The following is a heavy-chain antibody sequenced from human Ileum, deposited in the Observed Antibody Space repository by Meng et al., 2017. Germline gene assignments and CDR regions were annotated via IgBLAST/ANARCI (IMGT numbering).Heavy chain of an antibody. CDR2: ISAYNGNT. Sequence: QGQLVQAGAEVKKPGAAGKVACKASGYTFTSSGHSWVRQAPGQGLEWMGWISAYNGNTNYAQKLQGRVTMTTDTSTRTAYMELRSLRSDDTAVYYCARDRDYGDLDFDYWGQGTLVTVSS. J-gene: IGHJ4*02. CDR1: GYTFTSSG. D-gene: IGHD4-17*01. CDR3: ARDRDYGDLDFDY. V-gene: IGHV1-18*01.